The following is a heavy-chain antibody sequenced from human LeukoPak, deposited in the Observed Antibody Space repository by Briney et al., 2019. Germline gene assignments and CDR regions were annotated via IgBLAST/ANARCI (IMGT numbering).Heavy chain of an antibody. D-gene: IGHD1-26*01. J-gene: IGHJ4*02. CDR3: AKDSRWDLTRLFDN. CDR1: GFTFSGSA. Sequence: GGSLRLSCAASGFTFSGSALHWVRQASGKGLEWVGRIRSTANGYATAYAASVKGRFTISRDNSKNTLYLQMNSLRAEDTAVYYCAKDSRWDLTRLFDNWGQGTLVIVSS. V-gene: IGHV3-73*01. CDR2: IRSTANGYAT.